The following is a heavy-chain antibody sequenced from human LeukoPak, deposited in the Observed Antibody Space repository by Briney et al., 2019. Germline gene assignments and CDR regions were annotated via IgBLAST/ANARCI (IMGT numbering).Heavy chain of an antibody. D-gene: IGHD3-9*01. CDR3: ARVYYAILSADRASLDV. CDR1: GITVSNNY. J-gene: IGHJ4*02. V-gene: IGHV3-53*01. CDR2: IYSSGSP. Sequence: PGGSLRLSCAASGITVSNNYMSWVRQAPGKELEWVSVIYSSGSPYYADSVKGRFTISRDNSKNTLYLQMNSLRAEDTAVHYCARVYYAILSADRASLDVWGQGTLVTVSS.